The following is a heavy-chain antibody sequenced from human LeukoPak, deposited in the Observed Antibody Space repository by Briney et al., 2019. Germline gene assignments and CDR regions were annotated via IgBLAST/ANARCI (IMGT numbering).Heavy chain of an antibody. CDR1: GDSVSSNSAA. D-gene: IGHD3-22*01. CDR2: TYYRSKWYN. J-gene: IGHJ4*02. Sequence: SQTLSLTCAISGDSVSSNSAAWNWIRQSPSRGLEWLGRTYYRSKWYNDYAVSVKSRITINPDTSKNQFSLQLNSMTPEDTAVYYCARDRTYHYDSSGYYNAFDYWGQGTLVTVSS. V-gene: IGHV6-1*01. CDR3: ARDRTYHYDSSGYYNAFDY.